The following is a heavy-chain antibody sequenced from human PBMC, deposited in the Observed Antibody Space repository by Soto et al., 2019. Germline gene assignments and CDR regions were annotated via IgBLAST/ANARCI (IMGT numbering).Heavy chain of an antibody. J-gene: IGHJ4*02. CDR1: GYSFSSSW. D-gene: IGHD2-2*01. V-gene: IGHV5-51*01. CDR2: IYPGDSDT. CDR3: ARGYCSSTICYLNY. Sequence: GESLKISCKGSGYSFSSSWIGWVRQMPGKGLEWMGIIYPGDSDTRYSPSFQGQVTISVDKSISTAYLQWSSLKASDTAMYYWARGYCSSTICYLNYGGQEPLVPFS.